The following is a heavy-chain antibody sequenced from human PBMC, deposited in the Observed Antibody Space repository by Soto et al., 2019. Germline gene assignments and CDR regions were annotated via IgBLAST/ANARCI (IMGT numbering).Heavy chain of an antibody. Sequence: SVKVSCKTSGGIFSDYALSWVRQAPGQGLEWMGRIIPIFGTTIYAQKFHGRVTITADEPTSTAFMELSSLRSEETAVYYCAGQMNLGVIVDYWGQGTL. CDR3: AGQMNLGVIVDY. CDR1: GGIFSDYA. CDR2: IIPIFGTT. D-gene: IGHD3-16*02. V-gene: IGHV1-69*13. J-gene: IGHJ4*02.